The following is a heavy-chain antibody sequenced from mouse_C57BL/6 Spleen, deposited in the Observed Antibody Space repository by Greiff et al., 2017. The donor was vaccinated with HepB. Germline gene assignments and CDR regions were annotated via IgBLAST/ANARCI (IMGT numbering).Heavy chain of an antibody. CDR3: ARGVGRYFDV. Sequence: VQLQQSGAELVRPGTSVKVSCKASGYAFTNYLIEWVKQRPGQGLEWIGVINPGSGGTNYNEKFKGKATLTADKSSSTANLQLSSLTSEDSAVYFCARGVGRYFDVWGTGTTVTVSS. D-gene: IGHD1-1*01. CDR1: GYAFTNYL. CDR2: INPGSGGT. J-gene: IGHJ1*03. V-gene: IGHV1-54*01.